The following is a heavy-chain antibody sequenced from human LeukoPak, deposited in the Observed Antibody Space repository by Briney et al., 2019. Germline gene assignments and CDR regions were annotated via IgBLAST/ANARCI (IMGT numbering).Heavy chain of an antibody. CDR3: AREGRGGYSSSPTFDY. V-gene: IGHV4-4*07. Sequence: PSETLSLTCSVYGGSLSPYYWNWIRQPPGKGLEWIGRIYTSGSTNYNPSLKSRVTMSVDTSKNQFSLKLSSATAADTAVYYCAREGRGGYSSSPTFDYWGQGTLVTVSS. CDR2: IYTSGST. CDR1: GGSLSPYY. J-gene: IGHJ4*02. D-gene: IGHD6-6*01.